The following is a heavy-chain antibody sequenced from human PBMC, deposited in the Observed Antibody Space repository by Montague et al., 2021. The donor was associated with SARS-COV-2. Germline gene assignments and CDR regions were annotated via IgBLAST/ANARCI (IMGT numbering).Heavy chain of an antibody. Sequence: SETLSLTCTVSGGSISRYSWTRIRQPPGKGLEWIGYIYNSGSTNYNPSLTSRVTISVDTSKNQFSLKLSSVAAADTAVYYCARVGRGSSWYEVAFDIWGQGTMVTVSS. CDR1: GGSISRYS. J-gene: IGHJ3*02. CDR2: IYNSGST. CDR3: ARVGRGSSWYEVAFDI. D-gene: IGHD6-13*01. V-gene: IGHV4-59*01.